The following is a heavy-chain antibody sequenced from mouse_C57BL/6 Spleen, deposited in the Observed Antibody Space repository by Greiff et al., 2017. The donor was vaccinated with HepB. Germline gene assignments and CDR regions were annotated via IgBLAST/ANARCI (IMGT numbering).Heavy chain of an antibody. CDR3: ARWTTVVARAMDY. D-gene: IGHD1-1*01. CDR1: GYAFSSYW. V-gene: IGHV1-80*01. Sequence: QVQLQQSGAELVKPGASVKISCKASGYAFSSYWMNWVKQRPGKGLEWIGQIYPGDGDTNYNGKFKGKATLTADKYSSTAYMQLSSLTSEDSAVYFCARWTTVVARAMDYWGQGTSVTVSS. J-gene: IGHJ4*01. CDR2: IYPGDGDT.